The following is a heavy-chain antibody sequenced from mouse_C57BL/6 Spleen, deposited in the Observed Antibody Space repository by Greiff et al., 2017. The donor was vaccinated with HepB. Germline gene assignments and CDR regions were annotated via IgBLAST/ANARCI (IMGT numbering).Heavy chain of an antibody. CDR2: ISYDGSN. J-gene: IGHJ4*01. CDR1: GYSITSGYY. V-gene: IGHV3-6*01. CDR3: ARSRNYYGSSFCYAMDY. D-gene: IGHD1-1*01. Sequence: EVKLLESGPGLVKPSQSLSLTCSVTGYSITSGYYWNWIRQFPGNKLEWMGYISYDGSNNYNPSLKNRISITRDTSKNQFFLKLNSVTTEDTATYYCARSRNYYGSSFCYAMDYWGQGTSVTVSS.